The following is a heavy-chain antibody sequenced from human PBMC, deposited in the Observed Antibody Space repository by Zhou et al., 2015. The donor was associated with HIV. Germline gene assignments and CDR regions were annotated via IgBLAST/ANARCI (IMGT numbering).Heavy chain of an antibody. CDR3: ARGGGWSRDDAFDI. V-gene: IGHV1-69*01. CDR2: A. Sequence: ANYAQKFQGRVTITADESTSIAYMELSSLRSEDTAVYYCARGGGWSRDDAFDIWGQGTKVTVSS. D-gene: IGHD6-19*01. J-gene: IGHJ3*02.